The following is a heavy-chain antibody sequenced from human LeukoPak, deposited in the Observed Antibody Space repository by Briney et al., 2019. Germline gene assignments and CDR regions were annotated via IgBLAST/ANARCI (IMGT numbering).Heavy chain of an antibody. CDR3: ARSIAAANWFDP. Sequence: GESLRLSCAASGFTFSSYAMSWVRQAPGKGLEWVSAISGSGGSTYYADSVKGRFTISRDNSKNTLYLQMNSLRAEDTAVYYCARSIAAANWFDPWGQGTLVTVSS. D-gene: IGHD6-13*01. J-gene: IGHJ5*02. V-gene: IGHV3-23*01. CDR1: GFTFSSYA. CDR2: ISGSGGST.